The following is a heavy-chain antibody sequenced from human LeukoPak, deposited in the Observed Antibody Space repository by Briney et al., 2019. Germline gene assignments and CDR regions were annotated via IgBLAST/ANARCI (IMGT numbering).Heavy chain of an antibody. CDR1: GYTFTSYG. CDR2: ISAYNGNT. CDR3: ARSVYYYDSSAYYYFDY. D-gene: IGHD3-22*01. J-gene: IGHJ4*02. V-gene: IGHV1-18*01. Sequence: GASVKVSCKASGYTFTSYGISWVRQAPGQGLEWMGWISAYNGNTNYAQKLQGRVTMTTGPSTSTAYMELRSLRSDDTAVYYCARSVYYYDSSAYYYFDYWGQGTLVTVSS.